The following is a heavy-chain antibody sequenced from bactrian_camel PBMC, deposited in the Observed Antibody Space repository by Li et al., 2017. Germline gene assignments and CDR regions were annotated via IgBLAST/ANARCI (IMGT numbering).Heavy chain of an antibody. J-gene: IGHJ4*01. V-gene: IGHV3S40*01. Sequence: VQLVESGGGLVQPGGSLRLSCVASGFTFSSHDMSWVRQAPGKGLEWVSAINSGGGDTFLTDSVKGRFTISRDNAKNTLYLQMNSLGPEDTGLYFCAVDCCNLFWSYYWGQGTQVTVS. CDR2: INSGGGDT. D-gene: IGHD8*01. CDR3: AVDCCNLFWSYY. CDR1: GFTFSSHD.